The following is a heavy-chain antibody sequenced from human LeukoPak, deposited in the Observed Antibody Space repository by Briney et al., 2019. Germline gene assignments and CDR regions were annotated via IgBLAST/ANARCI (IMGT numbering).Heavy chain of an antibody. CDR1: GVSMSSYF. Sequence: SETLSLTCTVSGVSMSSYFWSWIRQPPGKGLEWIGYIYHSGSTHYNPSLKSRVTISVDTSKNQFSLKLSSVTAADTAVYYCARGGLSYYYMDVWGKGTTVTVSS. CDR2: IYHSGST. J-gene: IGHJ6*03. V-gene: IGHV4-59*01. CDR3: ARGGLSYYYMDV.